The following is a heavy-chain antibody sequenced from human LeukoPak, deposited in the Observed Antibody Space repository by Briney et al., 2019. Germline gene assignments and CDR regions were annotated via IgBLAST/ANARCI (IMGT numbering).Heavy chain of an antibody. D-gene: IGHD3-16*01. CDR2: INSDGSST. Sequence: GGSLRLSCAASGFTFSSYWMHWVRQAPGKGLVWVSRINSDGSSTTYADSVKGRFTISRDNAENTLYLQMNSLRAEDTAVYYCAKEAYTTPFDYWGQGTLVTVSS. CDR1: GFTFSSYW. J-gene: IGHJ4*02. V-gene: IGHV3-74*01. CDR3: AKEAYTTPFDY.